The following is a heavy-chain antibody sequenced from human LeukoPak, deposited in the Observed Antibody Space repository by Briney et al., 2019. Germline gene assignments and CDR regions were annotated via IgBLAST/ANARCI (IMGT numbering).Heavy chain of an antibody. V-gene: IGHV3-30*02. Sequence: GGSLRLSCAASGFTFSSYGMHWVRQAPGKGLEWVAFIRYDGSNKYYADSVKGRFTISRDNSKNTLYLQMNSLRAEDTAVYYCAKDQMGEELLGDYWGQGTLVTVSS. CDR2: IRYDGSNK. J-gene: IGHJ4*02. CDR1: GFTFSSYG. CDR3: AKDQMGEELLGDY. D-gene: IGHD1-26*01.